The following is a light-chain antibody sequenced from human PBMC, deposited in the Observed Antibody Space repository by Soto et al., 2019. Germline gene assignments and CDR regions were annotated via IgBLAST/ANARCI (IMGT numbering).Light chain of an antibody. Sequence: QMTQSPSSISASVVARGKITGGSSQVISNYVAWYQQKPGKVRKLLIYAASPLQSGVPSRFSGSGSGTDFTLTIRSLQPEDVATYYCQKYNSAPQLNCGGGNTGDI. V-gene: IGKV1-27*01. CDR1: QVISNY. CDR2: AAS. CDR3: QKYNSAPQLN. J-gene: IGKJ4*01.